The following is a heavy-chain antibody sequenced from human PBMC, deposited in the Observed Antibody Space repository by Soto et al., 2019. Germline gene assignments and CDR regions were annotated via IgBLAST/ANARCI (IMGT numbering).Heavy chain of an antibody. V-gene: IGHV4-34*01. CDR1: GGSFSGYY. D-gene: IGHD1-1*01. CDR2: INHSGST. J-gene: IGHJ6*02. CDR3: ARDPPYGNDGPRYYYCGMDV. Sequence: SETLSLTCAVYGGSFSGYYWSWIRQPPGKGLEWIGEINHSGSTNYNPSLESRVTISVDTSKNQFSLKLSSVTAADTAVYYCARDPPYGNDGPRYYYCGMDVWGQGTTVT.